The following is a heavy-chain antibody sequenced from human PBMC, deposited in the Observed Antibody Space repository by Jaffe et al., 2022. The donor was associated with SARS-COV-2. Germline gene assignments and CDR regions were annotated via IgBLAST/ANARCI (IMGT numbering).Heavy chain of an antibody. D-gene: IGHD1-26*01. CDR3: ARGSGSYNYMDV. J-gene: IGHJ6*03. CDR2: IYSGGST. V-gene: IGHV3-53*02. Sequence: EVQLVETGGGLIQPGGSLRLSCAASGFIVSSKYINWVRQGPGKGLEWVSVIYSGGSTYYADAVQGRFTLSRDNSKNMVYLQMSSLRAEDTAVYYCARGSGSYNYMDVWGKGTTVTVSS. CDR1: GFIVSSKY.